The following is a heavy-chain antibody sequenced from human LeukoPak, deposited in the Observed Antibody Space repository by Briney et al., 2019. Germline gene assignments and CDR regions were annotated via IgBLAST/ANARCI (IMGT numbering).Heavy chain of an antibody. CDR2: INSDGSST. J-gene: IGHJ6*02. Sequence: KPGGSLRLSCAASGFTFSSYWMHWVRQAPGKGLVWVSRINSDGSSTSYADSVKGRFTISRDNAKKSLYLEMNSLRAEDTAVYYCAKAAGGAVRSTWLGPQRASTDYYYGMDVWGQGTTVTVSS. D-gene: IGHD6-13*01. CDR1: GFTFSSYW. V-gene: IGHV3-74*01. CDR3: AKAAGGAVRSTWLGPQRASTDYYYGMDV.